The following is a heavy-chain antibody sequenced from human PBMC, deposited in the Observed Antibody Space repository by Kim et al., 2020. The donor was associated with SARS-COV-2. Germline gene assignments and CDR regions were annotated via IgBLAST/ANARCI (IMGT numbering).Heavy chain of an antibody. CDR1: GSTFTDYW. Sequence: GESLKISCKGSGSTFTDYWIGWVRQTPVKGLEWMGIVYPGDFDTRYNPSFQGQVTISVDKSISTAYLQWRSLKASDTGIYYCARSPYGSGGLFNIFRPDEWGQGTLIIVSS. CDR2: VYPGDFDT. CDR3: ARSPYGSGGLFNIFRPDE. J-gene: IGHJ4*02. V-gene: IGHV5-51*01. D-gene: IGHD3-10*01.